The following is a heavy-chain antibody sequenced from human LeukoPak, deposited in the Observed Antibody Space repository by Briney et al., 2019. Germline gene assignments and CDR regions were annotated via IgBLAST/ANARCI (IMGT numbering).Heavy chain of an antibody. J-gene: IGHJ5*02. CDR2: IIPIFGTA. Sequence: SVKVSCKASGGTFSSYAISWVRQAPGQGLEWMGGIIPIFGTANYAQKFQGRVTITADESTSTAYMELSSLRSEDTAVYYCARDTDNWNDGHWFDPWGQGTLVTVSS. D-gene: IGHD1-1*01. CDR1: GGTFSSYA. CDR3: ARDTDNWNDGHWFDP. V-gene: IGHV1-69*13.